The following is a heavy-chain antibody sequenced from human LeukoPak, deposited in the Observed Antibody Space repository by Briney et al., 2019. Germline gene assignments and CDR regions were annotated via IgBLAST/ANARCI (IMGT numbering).Heavy chain of an antibody. V-gene: IGHV1-24*01. CDR1: GYTLTVLS. Sequence: ASVTLSLNFSGYTLTVLSIHWVRHGPGKGLEWMGGFNPKDGERMYSQKDPGRVTMTKATSTATAYMELSSLSAEDTAVYDCDRGTTGLVGTLMEGGNRFDRWGQGTQVTVSS. D-gene: IGHD1-26*01. CDR3: DRGTTGLVGTLMEGGNRFDR. J-gene: IGHJ5*02. CDR2: FNPKDGER.